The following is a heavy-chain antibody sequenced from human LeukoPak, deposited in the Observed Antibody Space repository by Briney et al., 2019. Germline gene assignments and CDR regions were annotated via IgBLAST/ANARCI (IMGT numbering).Heavy chain of an antibody. CDR3: ASSRGWELLGY. CDR2: MYTNGKS. J-gene: IGHJ4*02. Sequence: SETLSLTCSVSGGSISSYYWSWIRQPAGKGLEWIGRMYTNGKSDYSPSLKSRVTMSVDTSKNQVSLKLSSVTAADTAVYYCASSRGWELLGYWGQGTLVTVSS. V-gene: IGHV4-4*07. D-gene: IGHD1-26*01. CDR1: GGSISSYY.